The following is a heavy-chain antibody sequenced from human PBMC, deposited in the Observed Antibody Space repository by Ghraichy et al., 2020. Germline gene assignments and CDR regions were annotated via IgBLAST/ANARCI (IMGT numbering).Heavy chain of an antibody. CDR1: GGSFSGYY. CDR2: INHSGST. V-gene: IGHV4-34*01. D-gene: IGHD6-19*01. CDR3: ARGLSSGWYLPHYYYGMDV. J-gene: IGHJ6*02. Sequence: SQTLSLTCTVYGGSFSGYYWSWIRQPPGKGMEWIGEINHSGSTNYNPPLKSRVTISVDTSKNQFSLKLSSVTAADTAVYYCARGLSSGWYLPHYYYGMDVWGQVTTVTVSS.